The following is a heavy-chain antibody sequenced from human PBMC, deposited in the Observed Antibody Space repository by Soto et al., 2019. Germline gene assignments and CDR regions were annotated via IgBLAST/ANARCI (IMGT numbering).Heavy chain of an antibody. J-gene: IGHJ4*02. CDR3: ARGDERSGWYRDFDY. CDR2: ISSSSSYI. V-gene: IGHV3-21*01. D-gene: IGHD6-19*01. CDR1: GFTFSSYS. Sequence: GGSLRLSCAASGFTFSSYSMNWVRQAPGKGLEWVSSISSSSSYIYYADSVKGRFTISRDNAKNSLYLQMNSLRAEDTAVYYCARGDERSGWYRDFDYWGQGTLVTVSS.